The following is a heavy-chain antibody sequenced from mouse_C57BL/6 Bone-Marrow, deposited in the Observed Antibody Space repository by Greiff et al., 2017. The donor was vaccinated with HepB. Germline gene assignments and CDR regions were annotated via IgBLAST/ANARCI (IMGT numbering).Heavy chain of an antibody. Sequence: DVKLVESGGDLVKPGGSLKLSCAASGFTFSSYGMSWVRQTPDKRLEWVATISSGGSYTYYPDSVKGRFTISRDNAKNTLYLQMSSLKSEDTAMYYCARQFITTVVDAMDYWGQGTSVTVSS. D-gene: IGHD1-1*01. CDR3: ARQFITTVVDAMDY. CDR1: GFTFSSYG. V-gene: IGHV5-6*02. CDR2: ISSGGSYT. J-gene: IGHJ4*01.